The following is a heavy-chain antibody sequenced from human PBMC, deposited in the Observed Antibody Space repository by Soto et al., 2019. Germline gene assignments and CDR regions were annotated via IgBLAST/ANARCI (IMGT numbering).Heavy chain of an antibody. CDR2: IYYSGST. Sequence: SETLSLTCTVSGGSISSYYWSWIRQPPGKGLEWIGYIYYSGSTNYNPSLKNRVTISVDTSKNQFSLKLSSVTAADTAVYYCARAVDTAMVVRERHNWFDPWGQGTLVTVSS. CDR3: ARAVDTAMVVRERHNWFDP. D-gene: IGHD5-18*01. V-gene: IGHV4-59*01. J-gene: IGHJ5*02. CDR1: GGSISSYY.